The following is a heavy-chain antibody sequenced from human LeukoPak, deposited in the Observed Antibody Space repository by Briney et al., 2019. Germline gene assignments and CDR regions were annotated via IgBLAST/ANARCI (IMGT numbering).Heavy chain of an antibody. CDR2: ISSSSSYI. V-gene: IGHV3-21*01. D-gene: IGHD6-19*01. CDR1: GFTFSSYS. Sequence: PGGSLRLTCAASGFTFSSYSMNWVRQAPGKGLEWVSSISSSSSYIYYADSVKGRFTISRDNAKNSLYLQMNSLRAEDTAVYYCARARRSSGWSYGMDVWGQGTTVTVSS. CDR3: ARARRSSGWSYGMDV. J-gene: IGHJ6*02.